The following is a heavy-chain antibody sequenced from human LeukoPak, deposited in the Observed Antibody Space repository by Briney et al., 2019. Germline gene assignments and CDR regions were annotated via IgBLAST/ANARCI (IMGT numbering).Heavy chain of an antibody. CDR3: ARFEAAAGTLNFDY. Sequence: SETLSLTCAVYGGSFSGYYWSWIRQPPGKGLEWIGEINHSGSTNYNPSLKSRVTISVDTSKNQFSLKLSSVTAADTAVYYCARFEAAAGTLNFDYWGQGTLVTVSS. J-gene: IGHJ4*02. CDR1: GGSFSGYY. D-gene: IGHD6-13*01. V-gene: IGHV4-34*01. CDR2: INHSGST.